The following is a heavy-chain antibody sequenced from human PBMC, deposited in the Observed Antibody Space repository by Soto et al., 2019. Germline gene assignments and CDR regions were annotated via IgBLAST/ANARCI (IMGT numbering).Heavy chain of an antibody. J-gene: IGHJ4*02. CDR1: GDSISSGVNY. Sequence: TLSLTCTVSGDSISSGVNYWSWIRKPPGKGLEWIGYIYYSGSTNYNPSLKSRVTISVDTSKNQFSLKLSSVTAADTAVYYCARRYGTTFDYWGQGPLVTVSS. CDR2: IYYSGST. V-gene: IGHV4-61*08. D-gene: IGHD1-7*01. CDR3: ARRYGTTFDY.